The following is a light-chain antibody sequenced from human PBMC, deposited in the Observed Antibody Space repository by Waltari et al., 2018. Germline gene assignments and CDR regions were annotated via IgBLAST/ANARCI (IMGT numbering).Light chain of an antibody. CDR2: DAS. J-gene: IGKJ1*01. CDR3: QKYGSLPAT. CDR1: QSISKY. V-gene: IGKV3-20*01. Sequence: EILLTQSPATLSFSPGERATLSCRASQSISKYLPWYQQKPGQAPRLLIYDASSRATGIPDRFSGSGYGTDFSLTISRLEPEDYAVYYCQKYGSLPATFGRGTKVEIK.